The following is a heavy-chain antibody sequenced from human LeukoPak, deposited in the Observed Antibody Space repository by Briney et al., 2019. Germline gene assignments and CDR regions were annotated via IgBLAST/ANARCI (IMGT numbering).Heavy chain of an antibody. CDR3: ARSGLIDY. Sequence: SSETLSLTCTVSGGSISSYYWSWIRQPPGKGLEWIGYIYYSGSTNYNPSLKSRVTISVDTSKNQFSLKLSSVTAADTAVYYCARSGLIDYWGQGTLVTVSS. J-gene: IGHJ4*02. V-gene: IGHV4-59*08. CDR1: GGSISSYY. CDR2: IYYSGST.